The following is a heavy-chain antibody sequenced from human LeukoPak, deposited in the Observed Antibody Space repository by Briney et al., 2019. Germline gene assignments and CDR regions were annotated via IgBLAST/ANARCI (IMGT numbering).Heavy chain of an antibody. CDR2: INPNSGGT. D-gene: IGHD6-6*01. CDR3: ARTIRAAQEYLQH. V-gene: IGHV1-2*02. CDR1: GYTFTGYY. J-gene: IGHJ1*01. Sequence: ASVKVSCKASGYTFTGYYMHWARQAPGQGLEWMGWINPNSGGTNYAQKFQGRVTMTRDTSISTAYMELSRLRSDDTAVYYCARTIRAAQEYLQHWGQGTLVTVSS.